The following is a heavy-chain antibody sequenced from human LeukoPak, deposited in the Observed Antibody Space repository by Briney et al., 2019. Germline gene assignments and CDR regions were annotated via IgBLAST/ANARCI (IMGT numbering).Heavy chain of an antibody. J-gene: IGHJ4*02. Sequence: PGGSLRLSCAASGFTFSTYEMIWVRQAPGKGLEWVGRIKSKADGGTTDSGAPVKDRFTISRDDSKDTLYLQMNNLKTEDTAVYYCTTDRGFGDYGDYWGQGTPVTVSS. CDR1: GFTFSTYE. CDR2: IKSKADGGTT. V-gene: IGHV3-15*01. D-gene: IGHD5-12*01. CDR3: TTDRGFGDYGDY.